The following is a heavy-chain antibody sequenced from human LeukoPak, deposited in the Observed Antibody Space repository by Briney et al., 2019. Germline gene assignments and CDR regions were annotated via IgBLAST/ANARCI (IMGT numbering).Heavy chain of an antibody. CDR3: ARGGYSYAVPLLY. J-gene: IGHJ4*02. D-gene: IGHD5-18*01. Sequence: PSETLSLTCAVSGYSISSGYYWGWIRQPPGKGLEWIGSIYHSGSTYYNPSLKSRVTISVDTPKNQFSLKLSSVTAADTAVYYCARGGYSYAVPLLYWGQGTLVTVSS. CDR2: IYHSGST. V-gene: IGHV4-38-2*01. CDR1: GYSISSGYY.